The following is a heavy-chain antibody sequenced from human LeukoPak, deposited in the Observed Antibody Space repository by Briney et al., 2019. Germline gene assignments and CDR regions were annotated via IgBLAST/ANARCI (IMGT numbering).Heavy chain of an antibody. CDR1: GYTFTSYG. CDR2: ISAYNGNT. D-gene: IGHD2-21*02. Sequence: ASVKVSCKASGYTFTSYGISWVRQAPGQGLEWMGWISAYNGNTNYAQKLQGRVTMTADTSTSTAYMELSSLRSEDTAVYYCASAYCGGDCYSPWDYYGMDVWGQGTTVTVSS. J-gene: IGHJ6*02. CDR3: ASAYCGGDCYSPWDYYGMDV. V-gene: IGHV1-18*01.